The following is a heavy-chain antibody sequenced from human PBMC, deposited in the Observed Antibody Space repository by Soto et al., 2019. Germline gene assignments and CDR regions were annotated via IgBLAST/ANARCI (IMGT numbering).Heavy chain of an antibody. Sequence: ASVEVSCKASGYTFTSYYIHWVRQAPGQGLEWMGIINPSGGSTSYAQKFQGRVTMTRDTSTSTVYMELSSLRSEDTAVYYCARDRSRIAVAGYFDYWGQGTLVTVSS. CDR2: INPSGGST. D-gene: IGHD6-19*01. CDR3: ARDRSRIAVAGYFDY. V-gene: IGHV1-46*01. J-gene: IGHJ4*02. CDR1: GYTFTSYY.